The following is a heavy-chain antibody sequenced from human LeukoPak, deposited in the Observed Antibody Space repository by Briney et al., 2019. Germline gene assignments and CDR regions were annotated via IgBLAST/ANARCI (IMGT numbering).Heavy chain of an antibody. D-gene: IGHD6-19*01. J-gene: IGHJ6*01. CDR3: ARETEKQWQY. Sequence: SGTLSLPCTLSGGSVIDYYWSWIRQSPGKGLEWIGYIYHTGRTSYIPSLKRRVTISADTSQNQYSLKLSSVTAGDTAVYYCARETEKQWQYWGQGTTLTVSS. CDR2: IYHTGRT. V-gene: IGHV4-59*02. CDR1: GGSVIDYY.